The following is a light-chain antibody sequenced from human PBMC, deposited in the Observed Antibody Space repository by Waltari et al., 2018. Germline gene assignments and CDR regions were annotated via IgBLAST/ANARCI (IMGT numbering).Light chain of an antibody. J-gene: IGLJ2*01. CDR2: GQE. CDR1: TSNIGAGYG. V-gene: IGLV1-40*01. Sequence: QSVLTQPPSVSGAPGQRVTISCTGSTSNIGAGYGVHWYQQLPGTAPKLLIYGQETRPAGVPELFSGSQSCPSASLASTRLQAEDEADYSCQSYDTGLRGVIFGGGTKLTVL. CDR3: QSYDTGLRGVI.